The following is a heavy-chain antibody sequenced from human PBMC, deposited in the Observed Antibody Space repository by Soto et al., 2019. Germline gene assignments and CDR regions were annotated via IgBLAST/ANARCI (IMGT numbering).Heavy chain of an antibody. J-gene: IGHJ6*02. CDR3: AREGASGFGMDV. CDR1: GGSIRSYY. D-gene: IGHD1-26*01. CDR2: IYTSGST. V-gene: IGHV4-4*07. Sequence: SETLSLTCNVSGGSIRSYYWSWVWQPAGKPLEWIGRIYTSGSTNYNPSLKSRVSMSVDTSKNQFSLGVTSVTAADTAVYYCAREGASGFGMDVWGQGTTVTVYS.